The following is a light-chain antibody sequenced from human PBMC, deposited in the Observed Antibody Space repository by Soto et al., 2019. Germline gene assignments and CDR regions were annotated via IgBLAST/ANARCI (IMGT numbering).Light chain of an antibody. J-gene: IGLJ3*02. CDR1: SSDVGGYNY. V-gene: IGLV2-14*01. CDR2: EVS. CDR3: SSYTSSILV. Sequence: QSVLTQPASVSGSPGQSITISCTGTSSDVGGYNYVSWYQQYPGKAPKLMIYEVSNRPSGVSIRFSGSKSGNTASLTISGLQAEDGADYYCSSYTSSILVFGGGT.